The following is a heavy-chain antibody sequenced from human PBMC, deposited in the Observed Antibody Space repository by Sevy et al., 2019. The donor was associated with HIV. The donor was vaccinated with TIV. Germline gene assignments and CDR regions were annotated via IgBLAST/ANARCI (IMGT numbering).Heavy chain of an antibody. Sequence: GGSLRLSCAASGFTFSGSAIHWVRQTPGKGLEWVGRIRSKGNNYATTYAASVKGRFTISRDDSKNTAYLQMNSLKTEDTAVYYCTRLGVPDGYYDSSGSLEHWGQGTLVTVSS. CDR2: IRSKGNNYAT. V-gene: IGHV3-73*01. J-gene: IGHJ4*02. D-gene: IGHD3-22*01. CDR1: GFTFSGSA. CDR3: TRLGVPDGYYDSSGSLEH.